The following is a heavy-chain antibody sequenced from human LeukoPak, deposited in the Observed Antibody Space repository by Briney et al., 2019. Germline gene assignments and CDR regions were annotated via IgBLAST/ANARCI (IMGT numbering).Heavy chain of an antibody. CDR2: INPNSGGT. CDR3: ASEYYYDSSGYDAFDI. V-gene: IGHV1-2*02. J-gene: IGHJ3*02. D-gene: IGHD3-22*01. Sequence: ASVKVSCKASGYTFIGYYIHWVRQAPGQGLEWMGWINPNSGGTNYAQKFQGRVTMTRDTSISTAYMELSRLRFDDTAVYYCASEYYYDSSGYDAFDIWGQGTMVTVSS. CDR1: GYTFIGYY.